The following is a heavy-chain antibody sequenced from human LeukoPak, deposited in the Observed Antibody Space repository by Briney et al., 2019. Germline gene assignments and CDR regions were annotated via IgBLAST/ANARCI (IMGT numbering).Heavy chain of an antibody. CDR3: TTGPSYGYEW. J-gene: IGHJ1*01. Sequence: GGSLRLSCAASGMTFSDHWMHWVRQVPGKGLVWVSLIKNGGRTTIYADSVKGRFTISRDNGKSTLYLQMNSLRAEDTAIYYCTTGPSYGYEWWGQGTVVTVSS. D-gene: IGHD3-16*01. CDR1: GMTFSDHW. CDR2: IKNGGRTT. V-gene: IGHV3-74*01.